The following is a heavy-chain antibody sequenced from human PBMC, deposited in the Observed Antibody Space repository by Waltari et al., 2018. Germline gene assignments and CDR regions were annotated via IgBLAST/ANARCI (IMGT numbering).Heavy chain of an antibody. V-gene: IGHV3-23*01. D-gene: IGHD4-17*01. CDR1: GFTFSSYA. CDR3: AKDLDYGGNFDY. Sequence: EVQLLESGGGLVQPGGSLRLSCAASGFTFSSYAMSWVRQAPGQGLEWVSAISGSGGSTYYADSGKGRFTISRDNSKNTLYLQMNSLRAEDTAVYYCAKDLDYGGNFDYWGQGTLVTVSS. CDR2: ISGSGGST. J-gene: IGHJ4*02.